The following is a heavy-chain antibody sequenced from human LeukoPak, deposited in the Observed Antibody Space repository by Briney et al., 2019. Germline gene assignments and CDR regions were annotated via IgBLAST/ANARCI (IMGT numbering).Heavy chain of an antibody. V-gene: IGHV4-4*07. D-gene: IGHD3-22*01. Sequence: SETLSLTCTVAGGSISSYYWSWIRQPAGKRLEWIGRLHTSGSTNYNPSLKSRVTMSADTSKNQFSLKLSSVTAADTAMYYCARDRYYYDSSGYVFDYWGQGTLVTVSS. CDR1: GGSISSYY. CDR3: ARDRYYYDSSGYVFDY. CDR2: LHTSGST. J-gene: IGHJ4*02.